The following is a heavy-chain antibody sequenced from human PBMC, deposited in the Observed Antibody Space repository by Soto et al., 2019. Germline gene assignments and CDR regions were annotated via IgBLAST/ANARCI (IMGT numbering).Heavy chain of an antibody. D-gene: IGHD3-3*01. Sequence: QVQLVQSGAEVKKPGSSVKVSCKASGGTFSSYTISWVRQAPGQGLEWMGRIIPILGIANYAQKFQGRVTITADNSTSTAYMELSSLRSEDTAVYYCARGSGVVTDFWRDGIGDWFDPWGQGTLVTVSS. CDR3: ARGSGVVTDFWRDGIGDWFDP. J-gene: IGHJ5*02. CDR1: GGTFSSYT. V-gene: IGHV1-69*02. CDR2: IIPILGIA.